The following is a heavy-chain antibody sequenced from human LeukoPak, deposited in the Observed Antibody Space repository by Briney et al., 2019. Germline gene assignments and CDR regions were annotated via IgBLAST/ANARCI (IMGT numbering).Heavy chain of an antibody. CDR1: GGAISGNY. J-gene: IGHJ5*02. V-gene: IGHV4-59*08. Sequence: PSETLSLTCTVSGGAISGNYWSWIRQPPGKALEWIAYIDYSGDTNSNPSLKSRVTISVDTSKNQFSLRLDSVTAADTAFYYCARPAPGLRYFDPWGQGTLVTVSS. CDR2: IDYSGDT. D-gene: IGHD3-9*01. CDR3: ARPAPGLRYFDP.